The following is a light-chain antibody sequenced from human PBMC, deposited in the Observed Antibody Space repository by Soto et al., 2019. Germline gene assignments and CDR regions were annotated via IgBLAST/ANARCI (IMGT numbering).Light chain of an antibody. J-gene: IGKJ1*01. Sequence: EIVITQSPATLSVSPGERATLSCRASQSVSSNLAWYQQKPGQAPRLLIYGASTRATGIPARFSGSGSGTEFTLTISSLQSEDFAVYYCQQYNNWVTFGQGTKVDIK. V-gene: IGKV3-15*01. CDR3: QQYNNWVT. CDR1: QSVSSN. CDR2: GAS.